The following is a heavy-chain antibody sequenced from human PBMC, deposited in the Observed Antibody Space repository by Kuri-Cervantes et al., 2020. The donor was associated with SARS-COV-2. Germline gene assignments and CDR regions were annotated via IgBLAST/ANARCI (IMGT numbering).Heavy chain of an antibody. D-gene: IGHD5-12*01. CDR3: ARDANYGSRLPRKFDY. V-gene: IGHV3-13*04. Sequence: GESLKISCVASRFTFSSYDMHWVRQATGKGLEWVSAIGTAGDTYYPGSVKGRFTISRENAKNSLYLQMNSLRDEDTAVYYCARDANYGSRLPRKFDYWGQGTLVTVSS. CDR1: RFTFSSYD. J-gene: IGHJ4*02. CDR2: IGTAGDT.